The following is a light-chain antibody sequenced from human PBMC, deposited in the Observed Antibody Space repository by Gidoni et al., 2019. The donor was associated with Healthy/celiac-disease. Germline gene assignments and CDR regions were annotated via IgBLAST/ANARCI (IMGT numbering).Light chain of an antibody. V-gene: IGKV1-9*01. CDR1: QGISSY. CDR3: QQLNSYPYT. J-gene: IGKJ2*01. CDR2: AAS. Sequence: IQLTHSPSSLSASVGDRVTITCRASQGISSYLAWYQQKPGKAPKLLIYAASTLQSGVPSRFSGSGSGTDFTLTISSLQPEDFATYYCQQLNSYPYTFGQXTKLEIK.